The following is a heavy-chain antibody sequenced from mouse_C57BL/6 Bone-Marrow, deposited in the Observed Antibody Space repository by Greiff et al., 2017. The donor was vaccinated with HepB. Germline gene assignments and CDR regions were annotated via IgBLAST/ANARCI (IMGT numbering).Heavy chain of an antibody. D-gene: IGHD1-1*01. J-gene: IGHJ2*01. Sequence: VQLQESGAELVRPGSSVKLSCKASGYTFTSYWMHWVKQRPIQGLEWIGNIDPSDSETHYNQKFKDKATLTVDKSSSTAYMQLSSLTSEDSAVYYCASHYGSSLDYWGQGTTLTVSS. CDR1: GYTFTSYW. CDR2: IDPSDSET. V-gene: IGHV1-52*01. CDR3: ASHYGSSLDY.